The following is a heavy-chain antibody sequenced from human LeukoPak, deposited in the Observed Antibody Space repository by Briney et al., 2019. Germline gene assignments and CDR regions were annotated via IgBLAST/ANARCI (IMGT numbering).Heavy chain of an antibody. Sequence: GGSLRISCAASGFTFSSYWMSWVRQAPGKGLEWVANIKQDGSEKYYVDSVKGRFTISKDNAKNSLYLQMNSLRAEDTAVYYCARDDSGSYYDYWGQGTLVTVSS. D-gene: IGHD1-26*01. CDR1: GFTFSSYW. CDR3: ARDDSGSYYDY. CDR2: IKQDGSEK. V-gene: IGHV3-7*01. J-gene: IGHJ4*02.